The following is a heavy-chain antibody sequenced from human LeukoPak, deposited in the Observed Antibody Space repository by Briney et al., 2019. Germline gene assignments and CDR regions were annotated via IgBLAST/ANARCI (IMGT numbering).Heavy chain of an antibody. D-gene: IGHD3-3*01. Sequence: SETLSLTCNVSGAYVDTSYWSWTRQSPGKGLEWLGYVYYSGTTSFNPSLESRVTMSVDTSKNQIYLRLRSVTAADTAVYYCARLGFWSVHRVYAMDVWGQGTTVTVSS. J-gene: IGHJ6*02. CDR2: VYYSGTT. CDR3: ARLGFWSVHRVYAMDV. V-gene: IGHV4-59*08. CDR1: GAYVDTSY.